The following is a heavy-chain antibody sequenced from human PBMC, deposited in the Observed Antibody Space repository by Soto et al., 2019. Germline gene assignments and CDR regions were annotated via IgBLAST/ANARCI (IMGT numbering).Heavy chain of an antibody. CDR2: IYYSGST. D-gene: IGHD4-4*01. V-gene: IGHV4-61*01. Sequence: SETLSLTCTVSGGSVSSGSYYWSWIRQPPGKGLEWIGYIYYSGSTNYNPSLKSRVTISVDTSKNQFSLKLSSVTAADTAVYYCARDQGDYSNYWFDPWGQGTLVTVSS. J-gene: IGHJ5*02. CDR3: ARDQGDYSNYWFDP. CDR1: GGSVSSGSYY.